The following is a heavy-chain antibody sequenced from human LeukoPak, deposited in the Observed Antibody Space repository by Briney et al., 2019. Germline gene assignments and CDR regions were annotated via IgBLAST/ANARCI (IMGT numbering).Heavy chain of an antibody. CDR1: GYTFTGYY. J-gene: IGHJ6*03. V-gene: IGHV1-2*02. CDR2: INPNSGGT. Sequence: ASVKVSCKASGYTFTGYYIHWVRQAPGQGLEWMGWINPNSGGTNYAQKFQGRVTMTRDTSISTAYMELSRLRSDDTAVYYCATCSSTSCYSHYYYYYYMDVWGKGTTVTVSS. CDR3: ATCSSTSCYSHYYYYYYMDV. D-gene: IGHD2-2*01.